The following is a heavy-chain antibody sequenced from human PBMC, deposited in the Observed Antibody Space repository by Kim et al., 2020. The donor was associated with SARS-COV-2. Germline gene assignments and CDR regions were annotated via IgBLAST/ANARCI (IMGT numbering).Heavy chain of an antibody. J-gene: IGHJ5*02. V-gene: IGHV1-3*01. D-gene: IGHD2-2*01. Sequence: ASVKVSCKASGYTFTSYAMHWVRQAPGQRLEWMGWINAGNGNTKYSQKFQGRVTITRDTSASTAYMELSSLRSEDAAVYYCARAIVVVPGVMPPPESRFDPWGQGTLVTVSS. CDR2: INAGNGNT. CDR1: GYTFTSYA. CDR3: ARAIVVVPGVMPPPESRFDP.